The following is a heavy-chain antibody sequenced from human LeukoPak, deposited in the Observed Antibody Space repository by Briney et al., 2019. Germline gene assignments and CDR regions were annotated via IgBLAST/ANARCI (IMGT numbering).Heavy chain of an antibody. CDR3: ARVNTAMVNGFDY. D-gene: IGHD5-18*01. CDR2: IYYSGST. CDR1: GGSISSSSYY. V-gene: IGHV4-39*01. J-gene: IGHJ4*02. Sequence: SETLSLTCTVSGGSISSSSYYWGWIRQPPGKGLEWIGSIYYSGSTYYNPSLKSRVTISVDTSKNQFSLKLSSVTAADTAVYYCARVNTAMVNGFDYRGQGTLVTVSS.